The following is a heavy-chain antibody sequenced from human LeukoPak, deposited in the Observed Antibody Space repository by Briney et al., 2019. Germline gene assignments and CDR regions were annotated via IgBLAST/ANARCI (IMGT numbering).Heavy chain of an antibody. V-gene: IGHV1-69*04. CDR1: GGTFSSYA. CDR2: IIPILGIA. D-gene: IGHD6-19*01. J-gene: IGHJ3*02. CDR3: ARADSSGWSFAFDI. Sequence: SVKVSCKASGGTFSSYAISWVRQAPGQGLEWMGRIIPILGIANCAQKFQGRVTITADKSTSTAYMELSSLRSEDTAVYYCARADSSGWSFAFDIWGQGTMVTVSS.